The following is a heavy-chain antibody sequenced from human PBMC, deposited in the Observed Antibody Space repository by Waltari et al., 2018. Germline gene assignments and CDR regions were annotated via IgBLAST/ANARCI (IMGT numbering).Heavy chain of an antibody. V-gene: IGHV1-2*04. CDR1: GYTFTGYY. CDR2: INPNRGGT. CDR3: AREAPCGSTSCKDY. J-gene: IGHJ4*02. D-gene: IGHD2-2*01. Sequence: QVQLVQSGAEVKKPGASVKVSCKASGYTFTGYYMHWVRQAPGQGLEWMGWINPNRGGTNYAQKFQGWVTMTRDTSISTAYMELSRLRSDDTAVYYCAREAPCGSTSCKDYWGQGTLVTVSS.